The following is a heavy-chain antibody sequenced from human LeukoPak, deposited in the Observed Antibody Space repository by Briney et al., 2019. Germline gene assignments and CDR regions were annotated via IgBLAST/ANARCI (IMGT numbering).Heavy chain of an antibody. CDR1: GFTFSSYA. V-gene: IGHV3-30*18. Sequence: GGSLRLSCAASGFTFSSYAMHWVRQAPGEGLEWVTAISKDGADKYYADSVKGRLTISRDNSKNTVYLQMNSLRPEDTAVYYCAKNDISGYYADFWGQGTLVIVSS. CDR2: ISKDGADK. D-gene: IGHD3-22*01. CDR3: AKNDISGYYADF. J-gene: IGHJ4*02.